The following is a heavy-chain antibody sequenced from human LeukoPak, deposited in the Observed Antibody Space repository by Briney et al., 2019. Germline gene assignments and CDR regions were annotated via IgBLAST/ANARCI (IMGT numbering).Heavy chain of an antibody. D-gene: IGHD6-13*01. CDR3: ARITPAGQQLDY. V-gene: IGHV2-70*11. Sequence: SGPALVKPTQTLTLTCTFSGFSLRTSGMCVSWIRQPPGKALEWLARIDWDDDKYYSTSLKTRLTISKDTSKNQVVLTMTNMDPVDTATYYCARITPAGQQLDYWGQGTLVTVSS. CDR2: IDWDDDK. CDR1: GFSLRTSGMC. J-gene: IGHJ4*02.